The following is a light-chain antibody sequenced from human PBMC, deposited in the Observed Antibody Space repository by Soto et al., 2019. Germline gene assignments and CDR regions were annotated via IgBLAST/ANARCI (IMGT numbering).Light chain of an antibody. Sequence: EIVMTNSPATLSVSPWEIATLSCRASQSVSSNLAWYQQKPGQAPRLLIYAASSRATGIPDRFSGSGSGTDFTLTISRLEPEDFALYYCQYYDTFRTFGPATKVDIK. CDR2: AAS. CDR1: QSVSSN. J-gene: IGKJ1*01. V-gene: IGKV3D-15*01. CDR3: QYYDTFRT.